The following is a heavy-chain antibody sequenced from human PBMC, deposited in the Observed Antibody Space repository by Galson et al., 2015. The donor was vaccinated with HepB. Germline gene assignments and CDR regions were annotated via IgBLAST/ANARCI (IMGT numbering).Heavy chain of an antibody. CDR2: INAGNGNT. J-gene: IGHJ5*02. Sequence: SVKVSCKASGYTLTSYAMHWVRQAPGQRLEWMGWINAGNGNTKYSQKFQGRVTITRDTSASTAYMVLSSLRSEDTAVYYCARSYDFWSGCWFDPWGQGTLVTVSS. CDR3: ARSYDFWSGCWFDP. V-gene: IGHV1-3*01. D-gene: IGHD3-3*01. CDR1: GYTLTSYA.